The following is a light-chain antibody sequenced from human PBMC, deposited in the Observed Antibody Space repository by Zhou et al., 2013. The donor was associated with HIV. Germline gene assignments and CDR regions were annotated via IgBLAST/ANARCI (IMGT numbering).Light chain of an antibody. V-gene: IGKV1D-8*03. CDR2: DAT. CDR3: QQLIRYPLT. Sequence: VIWMTQSPSLVSASTGDRVTISCRVNQDISTSLAWYRQRPGKPPELLIFDATTLQSGVPSRFSGSGSGTDFTLTISSLQPEDFATYYCQQLIRYPLTFGGGTKVEIK. CDR1: QDISTS. J-gene: IGKJ4*01.